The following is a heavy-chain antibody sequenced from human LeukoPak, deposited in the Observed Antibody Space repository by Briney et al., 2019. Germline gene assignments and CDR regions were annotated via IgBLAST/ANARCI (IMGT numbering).Heavy chain of an antibody. Sequence: GGSLRLSCAASGFTFSSHWMHWVRQTPGKGLVWVSRINTDGTNTKYADSMKGRFTISRDNAKNTLYLQMNSLRADDTAVYYCARVIGGNWFDPWGQGTLVTVCS. D-gene: IGHD3-22*01. CDR3: ARVIGGNWFDP. CDR2: INTDGTNT. CDR1: GFTFSSHW. V-gene: IGHV3-74*01. J-gene: IGHJ5*02.